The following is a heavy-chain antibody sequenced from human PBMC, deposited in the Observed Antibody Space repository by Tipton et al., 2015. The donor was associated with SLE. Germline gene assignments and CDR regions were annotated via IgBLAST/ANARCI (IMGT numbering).Heavy chain of an antibody. CDR1: GGPIRSSSNF. Sequence: TLSLTCTVSGGPIRSSSNFWGWIRQPPGKGLEWIGSVYYSGSTFYNPSPMSRVTMSVDPSNNQFSLRVYSVTAADTAVYYCARIDYRASGYVADNWGQGTLLTVSS. CDR2: VYYSGST. CDR3: ARIDYRASGYVADN. V-gene: IGHV4-39*01. D-gene: IGHD3-16*02. J-gene: IGHJ4*02.